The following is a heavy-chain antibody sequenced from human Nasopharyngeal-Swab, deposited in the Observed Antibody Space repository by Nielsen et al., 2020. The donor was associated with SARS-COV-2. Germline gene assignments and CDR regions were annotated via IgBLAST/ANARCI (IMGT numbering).Heavy chain of an antibody. D-gene: IGHD1-26*01. J-gene: IGHJ4*02. V-gene: IGHV4-59*08. CDR3: GRRETIVGSFDY. CDR2: IYYPEST. Sequence: SETLSLTCTVSGGSISSYYWTWIRQSPGKGLEWIGYIYYPESTDYNPSRKGRVTISVDTSKNQFSLKLNSVTAADTAVYYCGRRETIVGSFDYWGQGTLVTVSS. CDR1: GGSISSYY.